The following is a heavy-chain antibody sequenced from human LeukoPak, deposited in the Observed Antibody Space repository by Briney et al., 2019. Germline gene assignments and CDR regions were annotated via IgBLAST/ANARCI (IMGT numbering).Heavy chain of an antibody. CDR1: GFTFSGSA. CDR2: IRSKANRYAT. V-gene: IGHV3-73*01. J-gene: IGHJ3*02. Sequence: GGSPRLSCAASGFTFSGSAMHWVRQASGKGLGRVGPIRSKANRYATAYAASVKGRFTVPRDDSKNTAYLPMNSLKTEHTAVYYCATAVAWNDDALDIWGQGTMVTVSS. D-gene: IGHD1-1*01. CDR3: ATAVAWNDDALDI.